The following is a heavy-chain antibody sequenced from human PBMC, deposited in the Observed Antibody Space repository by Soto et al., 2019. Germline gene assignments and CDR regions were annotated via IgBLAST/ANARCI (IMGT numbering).Heavy chain of an antibody. CDR1: GGSISSGDYY. CDR2: IYYSGST. D-gene: IGHD2-2*01. V-gene: IGHV4-30-4*01. Sequence: PSETLSLTCTVSGGSISSGDYYWSWIRQPPGKGLEWIGYIYYSGSTYYNPSLKSRVTISVDTSKNQFSLKLSSVTAADTAVYYCARVPDASNWFDPWGQGTLVTVSS. J-gene: IGHJ5*02. CDR3: ARVPDASNWFDP.